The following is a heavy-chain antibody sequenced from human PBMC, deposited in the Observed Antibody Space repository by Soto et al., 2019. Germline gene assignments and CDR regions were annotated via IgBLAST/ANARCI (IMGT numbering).Heavy chain of an antibody. J-gene: IGHJ3*02. V-gene: IGHV1-69*01. D-gene: IGHD2-15*01. CDR3: AQGGYCSCGSCYSPVIAFDI. CDR2: FIPIFGTA. CDR1: GGTFSSYA. Sequence: QVQLVQSGAEVKKPGSSVKVYCKASGGTFSSYAISWVRQAPGQGLEWMGGFIPIFGTANYAQMFQGRVTITAEESPSTADMELRSLRSEDTAVYYCAQGGYCSCGSCYSPVIAFDIWGQGTIVNVSS.